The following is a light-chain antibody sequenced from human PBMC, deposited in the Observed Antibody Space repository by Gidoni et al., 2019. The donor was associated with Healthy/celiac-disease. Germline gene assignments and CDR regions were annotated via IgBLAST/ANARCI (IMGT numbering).Light chain of an antibody. CDR3: QQYDNLPLT. CDR1: QDISNY. CDR2: DAS. Sequence: DIQMNQSPSSLSASVGDRVTITCQASQDISNYLHWYQQKPGKAPKLLIYDASNLETGVPSRFSGSGSGTDFTFSISSLQPDDIATYYCQQYDNLPLTFGGGTKVEIK. J-gene: IGKJ4*01. V-gene: IGKV1-33*01.